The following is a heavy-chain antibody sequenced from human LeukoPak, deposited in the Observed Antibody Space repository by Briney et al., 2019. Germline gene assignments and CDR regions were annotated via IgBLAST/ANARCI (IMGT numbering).Heavy chain of an antibody. CDR1: ADSISTSNYY. V-gene: IGHV4-39*01. D-gene: IGHD3-16*01. J-gene: IGHJ3*02. Sequence: SETLSLTCTVSADSISTSNYYWGWIRQPPGKGLEWIGSVYYTGRTYDNPSLKSRVTISVDTSKNQFSLKLNSVTAADTAVYYCATTPHYEGGGFDIWGQGTVATVSS. CDR3: ATTPHYEGGGFDI. CDR2: VYYTGRT.